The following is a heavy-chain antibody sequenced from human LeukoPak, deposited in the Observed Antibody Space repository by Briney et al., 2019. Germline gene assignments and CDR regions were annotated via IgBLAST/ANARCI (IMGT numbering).Heavy chain of an antibody. CDR1: GYTFTSYD. V-gene: IGHV1-8*01. CDR2: MNANSGNT. Sequence: ASVKVSCKASGYTFTSYDINWVRQATGQGLEWMGWMNANSGNTGYAQKFQGRVTMTRNTSISTAYMELSSLRSENTAVYYCAKGLFGVVIHYWGQGTLVTVSS. J-gene: IGHJ4*02. CDR3: AKGLFGVVIHY. D-gene: IGHD3-3*01.